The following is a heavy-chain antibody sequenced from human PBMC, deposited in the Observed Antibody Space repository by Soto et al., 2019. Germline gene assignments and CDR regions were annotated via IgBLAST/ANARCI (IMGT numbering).Heavy chain of an antibody. V-gene: IGHV3-23*01. Sequence: EVQLLESGGGLVQPGGSLRLSCAASGFSFTNYVMNWVRQTPGKGLEWVSAISGSGDSTYYTDSVKGRFTISGDNSKSTLFLPMNSLRVDEPAVYYCVRRAITSTTSWCSIDIWGQGTMVTVSS. J-gene: IGHJ3*02. D-gene: IGHD2-2*01. CDR2: ISGSGDST. CDR1: GFSFTNYV. CDR3: VRRAITSTTSWCSIDI.